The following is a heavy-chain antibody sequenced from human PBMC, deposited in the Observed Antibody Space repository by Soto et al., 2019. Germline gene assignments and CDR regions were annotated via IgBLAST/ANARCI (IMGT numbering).Heavy chain of an antibody. CDR2: MNPGSGDT. Sequence: ASVKVSCKATGYRFANSDVSWVRQASGQGLEWMGWMNPGSGDTGYAQKFQGRVTMTRDITTATAYMELSSLRSEDTAIYYCARMASFGSLNWFDPWGQGTLVTVSS. J-gene: IGHJ5*02. CDR1: GYRFANSD. CDR3: ARMASFGSLNWFDP. V-gene: IGHV1-8*01. D-gene: IGHD3-10*01.